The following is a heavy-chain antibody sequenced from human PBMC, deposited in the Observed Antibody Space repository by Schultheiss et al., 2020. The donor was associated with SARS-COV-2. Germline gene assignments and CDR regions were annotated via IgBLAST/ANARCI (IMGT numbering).Heavy chain of an antibody. CDR3: ARGSPKFYGY. CDR2: IYTSGST. D-gene: IGHD4-17*01. J-gene: IGHJ4*02. V-gene: IGHV4-59*10. CDR1: GGSFSGYY. Sequence: SETLSLTCAVYGGSFSGYYWGWIRQPPGKGLEWIGRIYTSGSTNYNPSLKSRVTMSVDTSKNQFSLKLSSVTAADTAVYYCARGSPKFYGYWGQGTLVTVSS.